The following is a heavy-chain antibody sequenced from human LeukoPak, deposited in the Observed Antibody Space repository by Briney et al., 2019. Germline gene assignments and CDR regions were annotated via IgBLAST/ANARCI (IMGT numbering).Heavy chain of an antibody. D-gene: IGHD6-19*01. Sequence: SETLSLTCTVSGGSIISSSYYWGWIRQPPGKGLEWIGSIYYSGSTYYNPSLKSRVTISVDTSKNQFSLKLSSVTAADTAVYYCARLIAVAGTGYWGQGTLVTVSS. CDR2: IYYSGST. J-gene: IGHJ4*02. CDR1: GGSIISSSYY. CDR3: ARLIAVAGTGY. V-gene: IGHV4-39*01.